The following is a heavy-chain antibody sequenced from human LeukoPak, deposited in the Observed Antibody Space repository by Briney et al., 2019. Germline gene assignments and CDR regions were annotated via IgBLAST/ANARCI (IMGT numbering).Heavy chain of an antibody. Sequence: VASVKVSCKASGYTFTGYYMHWVRQAPGQGLEWMGWINPNSGGTNYAQKFQGRVTMTRDTPISTAYMELSRLRSDDTAVYYCARGGPWIQLWPIDYWGQGTLVTVSS. CDR3: ARGGPWIQLWPIDY. J-gene: IGHJ4*02. CDR2: INPNSGGT. V-gene: IGHV1-2*02. D-gene: IGHD5-18*01. CDR1: GYTFTGYY.